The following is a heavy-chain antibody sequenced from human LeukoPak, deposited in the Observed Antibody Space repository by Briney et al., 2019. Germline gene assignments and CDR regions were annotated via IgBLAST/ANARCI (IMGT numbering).Heavy chain of an antibody. CDR3: ARDFGRPNVYLYFDL. D-gene: IGHD3-3*01. CDR2: IYYSGST. CDR1: GGSISSYC. J-gene: IGHJ2*01. Sequence: SETLSLTCTVSGGSISSYCWSWLRQPPGKGLEWIGYIYYSGSTNYNPSLKSRVTISVDTSKNQFALKLSSVTAADTAVYYCARDFGRPNVYLYFDLWGRGPLVTVSS. V-gene: IGHV4-59*01.